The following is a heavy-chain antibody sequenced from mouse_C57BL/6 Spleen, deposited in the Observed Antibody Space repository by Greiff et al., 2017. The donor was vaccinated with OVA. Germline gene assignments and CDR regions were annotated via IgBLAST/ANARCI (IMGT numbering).Heavy chain of an antibody. D-gene: IGHD1-1*01. CDR1: GYTFTSYW. J-gene: IGHJ4*01. CDR2: IYPGSGST. CDR3: ARSYYARNYAMDY. V-gene: IGHV1-55*01. Sequence: QVQLQQSGAELVKPGASVKMSCKASGYTFTSYWITWVKQRPGQGLEWIGDIYPGSGSTNYNEKFKSKATLTVDTSSSTAYMQLSSLTSEDSAVYYCARSYYARNYAMDYWGQGTSVTVSS.